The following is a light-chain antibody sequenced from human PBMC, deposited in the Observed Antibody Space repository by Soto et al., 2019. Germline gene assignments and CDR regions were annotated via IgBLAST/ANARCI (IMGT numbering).Light chain of an antibody. CDR1: QSVSSSY. CDR2: GAS. CDR3: QHRMNWPLT. J-gene: IGKJ5*01. V-gene: IGKV3D-20*02. Sequence: EIVLTQSPGTLSLSPGERATLSCRASQSVSSSYLAWYQQKPGQAPRLLIYGASSRATGIPDRFSGSGSETDFTLTISSLEPEDFAVYYCQHRMNWPLTFGQGTRREIK.